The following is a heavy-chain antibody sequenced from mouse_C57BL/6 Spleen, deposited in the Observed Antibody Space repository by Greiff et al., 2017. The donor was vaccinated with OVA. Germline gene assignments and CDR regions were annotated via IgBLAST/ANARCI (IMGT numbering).Heavy chain of an antibody. CDR3: ARTWFFDY. CDR1: GYSFTGYY. J-gene: IGHJ2*01. CDR2: INPSTGGT. Sequence: VQLKESGPELVKPGASVKISCKASGYSFTGYYMNWVKQSPEKSLEWIGEINPSTGGTTYNQKFKAKATLTVDKSSSTAYMQLKSLTSEDSAVYYCARTWFFDYWGQGTTLTVSS. V-gene: IGHV1-42*01. D-gene: IGHD2-2*01.